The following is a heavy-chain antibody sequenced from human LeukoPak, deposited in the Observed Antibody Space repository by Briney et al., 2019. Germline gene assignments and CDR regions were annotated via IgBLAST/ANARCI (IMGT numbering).Heavy chain of an antibody. CDR2: ISYDGSNK. CDR1: GFTFSSYG. CDR3: AKYSLAYCGGDCYSPLDY. Sequence: GGSLRLSCAASGFTFSSYGMHWVRQAPGKGLEWVAVISYDGSNKYYADSVKGRFTISRDNSKNTLYLQMNSLRAEDTAVYYCAKYSLAYCGGDCYSPLDYWGQGTLVTVSS. V-gene: IGHV3-30*18. J-gene: IGHJ4*02. D-gene: IGHD2-21*02.